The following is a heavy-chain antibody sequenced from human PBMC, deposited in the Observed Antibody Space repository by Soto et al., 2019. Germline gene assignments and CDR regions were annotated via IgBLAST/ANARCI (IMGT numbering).Heavy chain of an antibody. CDR3: AKLTYSDLWSGSHDS. D-gene: IGHD3-3*01. CDR2: ISASGDNT. Sequence: PGGSLRLSCAASGFTFSSRAMSWVRQAPGKGLDWVSIISASGDNTYYADSVKGRFTTSRDNSKNTLYLQVNSLRAEDTAVYYCAKLTYSDLWSGSHDSWGQGTLVTVSS. V-gene: IGHV3-23*01. CDR1: GFTFSSRA. J-gene: IGHJ4*02.